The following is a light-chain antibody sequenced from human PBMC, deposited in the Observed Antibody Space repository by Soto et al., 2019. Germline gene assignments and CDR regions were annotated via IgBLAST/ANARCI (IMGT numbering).Light chain of an antibody. CDR1: QGISNY. Sequence: IQLTQSPSSLSASVGDRVTITCRASQGISNYLAWYQQKPGKTPRLLIYGATTLQSGVPSRFSCSGSGTDFALTISSLQPEDFATYYCQQLKSYVTFGQGTRLDI. V-gene: IGKV1-9*01. CDR3: QQLKSYVT. J-gene: IGKJ5*01. CDR2: GAT.